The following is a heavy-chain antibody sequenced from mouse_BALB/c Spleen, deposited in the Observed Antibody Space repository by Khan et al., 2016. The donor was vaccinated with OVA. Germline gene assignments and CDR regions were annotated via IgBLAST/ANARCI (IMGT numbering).Heavy chain of an antibody. D-gene: IGHD1-1*01. Sequence: EVQLVETGGDLVKPGGSLKLSCAASGFTFRTYGMSCVRPTPYKRLEWVATVSTGGGYTYYPDSVKGRFTISRDNAKNTLYLQMSGLKSEDTAMFYCTRLAYYYDSEGFAYWGQGTLVTVSA. CDR3: TRLAYYYDSEGFAY. CDR2: VSTGGGYT. J-gene: IGHJ3*01. CDR1: GFTFRTYG. V-gene: IGHV5-6*01.